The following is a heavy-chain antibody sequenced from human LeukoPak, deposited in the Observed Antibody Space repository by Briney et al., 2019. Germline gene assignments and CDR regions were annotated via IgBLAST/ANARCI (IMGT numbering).Heavy chain of an antibody. D-gene: IGHD2-15*01. J-gene: IGHJ3*02. V-gene: IGHV3-7*01. CDR2: INQGGSDK. CDR3: ARHQWYVFAI. Sequence: GGSLRLSCAASGFTFSSYWMSWVRQAPGKGLEWVASINQGGSDKYYLDSVKGRFTISRDNAKNSLDLQMNSLRAEDTAVYYCARHQWYVFAIWGQGTVVTVSS. CDR1: GFTFSSYW.